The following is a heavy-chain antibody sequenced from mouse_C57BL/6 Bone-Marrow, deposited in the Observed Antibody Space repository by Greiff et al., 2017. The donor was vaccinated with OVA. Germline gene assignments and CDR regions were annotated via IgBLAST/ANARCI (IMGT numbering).Heavy chain of an antibody. CDR2: IYPGDGDT. Sequence: QVQLQQSGPELVKPGASVKISCKASGYAFSSSWMNWVKQRPGKGLEWIGRIYPGDGDTNYNGKFKGKATLTADESSSTAYMQLSSLTSEDSAVYCCARSRYYYGSNYYAMDYWGQGTSVTVSS. J-gene: IGHJ4*01. D-gene: IGHD1-1*01. CDR1: GYAFSSSW. CDR3: ARSRYYYGSNYYAMDY. V-gene: IGHV1-82*01.